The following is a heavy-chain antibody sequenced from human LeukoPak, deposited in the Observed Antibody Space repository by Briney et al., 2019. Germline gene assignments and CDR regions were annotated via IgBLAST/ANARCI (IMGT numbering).Heavy chain of an antibody. V-gene: IGHV4-31*03. CDR1: GGSISSGGYY. J-gene: IGHJ4*02. CDR2: IYYSGST. CDR3: ARVSAHSGPIDY. D-gene: IGHD6-19*01. Sequence: SETLSLTCTVSGGSISSGGYYWSWIRQHPGKGLEWIGYIYYSGSTYYNPSLKSRVTISVDTSKNQFSLKLSSVTAADTAVYYCARVSAHSGPIDYWGQGTLVTVSS.